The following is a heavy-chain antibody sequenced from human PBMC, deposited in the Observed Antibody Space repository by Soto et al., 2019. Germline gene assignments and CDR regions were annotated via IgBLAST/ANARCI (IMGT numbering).Heavy chain of an antibody. CDR1: GGSISSYY. CDR2: IYYSEST. J-gene: IGHJ4*02. Sequence: QVQLQESGPGLVKPSETLSLTCTVSGGSISSYYWRWIRQPPGKGLEWIGYIYYSESTNYNPSLKSRVTISVDTSKNQCSLQLSSVTAADTAVYYCASRWGPVFDYWGQGTLVTVSS. V-gene: IGHV4-59*12. D-gene: IGHD3-16*01. CDR3: ASRWGPVFDY.